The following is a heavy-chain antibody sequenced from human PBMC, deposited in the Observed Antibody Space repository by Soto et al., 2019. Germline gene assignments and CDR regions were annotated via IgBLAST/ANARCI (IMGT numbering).Heavy chain of an antibody. V-gene: IGHV4-31*03. CDR2: IYYSGST. CDR1: GGSISSGGYY. D-gene: IGHD4-17*01. CDR3: ARVSHTVTRDGMDV. J-gene: IGHJ6*02. Sequence: TSETPSLTCTLSGGSISSGGYYWSWIRQHPGKGLEWIGYIYYSGSTYYNPSLKSRVTISVDTSKNQFSLKLSSVTAADTAVYYCARVSHTVTRDGMDVWGQGTTVTV.